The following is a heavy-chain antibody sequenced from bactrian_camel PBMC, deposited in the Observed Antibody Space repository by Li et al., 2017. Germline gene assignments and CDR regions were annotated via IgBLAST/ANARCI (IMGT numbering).Heavy chain of an antibody. V-gene: IGHV3S63*01. CDR2: TISSDGST. CDR3: VKGENRWEAEFHF. J-gene: IGHJ4*01. CDR1: GFNFDDSD. Sequence: QLVESGGGSVQAGGSLRLSCTASGFNFDDSDMGWYRQAPGNECELVSTISSDGSTDYADSVKGRFTISRDNAKNTVYLQLNSLKTEDSAMYYCVKGENRWEAEFHFYGQGTQVTVS. D-gene: IGHD1*01.